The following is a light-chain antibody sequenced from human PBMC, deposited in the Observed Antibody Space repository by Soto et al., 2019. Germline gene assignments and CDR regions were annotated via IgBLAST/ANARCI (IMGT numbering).Light chain of an antibody. CDR1: QSVSSN. J-gene: IGKJ1*01. V-gene: IGKV3-20*01. Sequence: EIVMTQSPFTLSFSPWYRSTLSFMASQSVSSNLAWYQQKPGQAPRLLIYGASTRATGIPDRFSGSGSGTDFTLTISRLEPEDFAVYYCQQYGSSPRTFGQGTKVDIK. CDR2: GAS. CDR3: QQYGSSPRT.